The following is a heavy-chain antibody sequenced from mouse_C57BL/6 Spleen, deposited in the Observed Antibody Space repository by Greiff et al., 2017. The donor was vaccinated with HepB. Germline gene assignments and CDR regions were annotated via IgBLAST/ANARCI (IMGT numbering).Heavy chain of an antibody. D-gene: IGHD2-4*01. Sequence: EVKVEESGGGLVQPGGSMKLSCVASGFTFSNYWMNWVRQSPEKGLEWVAQIRLKSDNYATHYAESVKGRFTISRDDSKSSVYLQMNNLRAEDTGIYYCTGVYDYEDAMDYWGQGTSVTVSS. CDR3: TGVYDYEDAMDY. V-gene: IGHV6-3*01. CDR1: GFTFSNYW. J-gene: IGHJ4*01. CDR2: IRLKSDNYAT.